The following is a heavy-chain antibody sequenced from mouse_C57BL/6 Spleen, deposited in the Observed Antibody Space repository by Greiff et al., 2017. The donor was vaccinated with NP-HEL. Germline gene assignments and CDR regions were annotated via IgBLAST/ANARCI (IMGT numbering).Heavy chain of an antibody. CDR3: ARVTTVVGDAMDY. D-gene: IGHD1-1*01. CDR2: ISYDGSN. CDR1: GYSITSGYY. V-gene: IGHV3-6*01. Sequence: EVQLQQSGPGLVKPSQSLSLTCSVTGYSITSGYYWNWIRQFPGNKLEWMGYISYDGSNNYNPSLKNRISITRDTSKNQFFLKLNSVTTEDTATYYCARVTTVVGDAMDYWGQGTSVTVSS. J-gene: IGHJ4*01.